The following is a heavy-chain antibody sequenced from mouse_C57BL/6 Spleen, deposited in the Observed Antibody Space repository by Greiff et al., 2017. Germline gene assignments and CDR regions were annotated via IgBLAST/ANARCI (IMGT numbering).Heavy chain of an antibody. D-gene: IGHD3-2*02. Sequence: VQLQQPGAELVKPGASVKLSCKASGYTFTSYWIHWVKQRPGQGLEWIGMIHPNSGSTNYNEKFKSKATLTVDKSSSTAYMQLSSLTSEDSAVYYCARTAQATAWFAYWGQGTLVTVSA. CDR1: GYTFTSYW. J-gene: IGHJ3*01. V-gene: IGHV1-64*01. CDR2: IHPNSGST. CDR3: ARTAQATAWFAY.